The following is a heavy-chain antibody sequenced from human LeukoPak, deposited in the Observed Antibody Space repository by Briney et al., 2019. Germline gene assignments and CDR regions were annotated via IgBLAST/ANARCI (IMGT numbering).Heavy chain of an antibody. V-gene: IGHV4-59*08. D-gene: IGHD6-19*01. CDR3: ARQPEGWYGSYYYYMDV. J-gene: IGHJ6*03. CDR1: GDSISSYY. Sequence: SETLSLTCTVSGDSISSYYWSWIRQPPGKGLEWIGIMYYSGSTNYNPSLKSRVTISVDTSKNQFSLKLSSVTAADTAVYYCARQPEGWYGSYYYYMDVWGKGTTVTISS. CDR2: MYYSGST.